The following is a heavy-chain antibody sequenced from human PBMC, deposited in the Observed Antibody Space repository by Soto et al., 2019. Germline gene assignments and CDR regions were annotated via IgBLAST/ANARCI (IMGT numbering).Heavy chain of an antibody. CDR3: ARAGAGMRWFAP. CDR2: IYYSGST. CDR1: GGSISSSSYY. Sequence: PSETLSLTCTVSGGSISSSSYYWGWIRQPPGKGLEWIGSIYYSGSTYYNPSLKSRVTISVDTSKNQFSLKLSSVTAADTAVYYCARAGAGMRWFAPWGQGTLVTVSS. V-gene: IGHV4-39*01. J-gene: IGHJ5*02. D-gene: IGHD6-19*01.